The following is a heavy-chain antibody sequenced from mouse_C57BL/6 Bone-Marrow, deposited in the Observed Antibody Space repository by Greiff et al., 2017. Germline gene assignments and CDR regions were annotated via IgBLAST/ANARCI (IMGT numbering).Heavy chain of an antibody. D-gene: IGHD2-12*01. CDR3: VRGGIVTMSRVYIDY. V-gene: IGHV1-78*01. CDR2: IYPRDGST. CDR1: GYTFTDHT. J-gene: IGHJ2*01. Sequence: QVQLQQSDAELVKPGASVKISCKVSGYTFTDHTIHWMKQRPEQGLEWIGYIYPRDGSTKYNEKFKGKATLTADKSSSTAYMQLNSLRSEDSAVYFCVRGGIVTMSRVYIDYRGHGTTLTVSS.